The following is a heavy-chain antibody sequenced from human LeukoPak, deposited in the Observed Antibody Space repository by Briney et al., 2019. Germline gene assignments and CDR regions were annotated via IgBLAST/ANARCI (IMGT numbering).Heavy chain of an antibody. CDR3: VRDNYGGILDF. CDR1: GFTFTRYT. CDR2: VLYDASKQ. Sequence: GGSLRLSCAASGFTFTRYTMHWVRQAPGKGLEWVAVVLYDASKQYYADSVKGRFTLSRDNSKNTLSLQMNTLRADDTAVYYCVRDNYGGILDFWGQGTRVTVSS. V-gene: IGHV3-30*04. D-gene: IGHD2-21*01. J-gene: IGHJ4*02.